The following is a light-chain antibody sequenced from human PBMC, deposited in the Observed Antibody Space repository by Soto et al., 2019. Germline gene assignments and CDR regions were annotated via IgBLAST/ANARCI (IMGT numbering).Light chain of an antibody. CDR2: GDK. CDR3: QSYDTSLSGVV. CDR1: SSNIGAGYS. J-gene: IGLJ2*01. Sequence: QSVLTQPPSVSGAPGQRVTISCTGRSSNIGAGYSVHWYQHLPGTAPKLLIYGDKKRPSEVPDRFSGSKSGSLASRAITGRQAEDDADYYCQSYDTSLSGVVFGGGTKLTVL. V-gene: IGLV1-40*01.